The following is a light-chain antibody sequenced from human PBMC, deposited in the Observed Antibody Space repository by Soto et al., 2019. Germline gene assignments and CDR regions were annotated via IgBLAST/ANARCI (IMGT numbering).Light chain of an antibody. J-gene: IGKJ4*01. CDR1: QGVRDD. V-gene: IGKV1-6*01. CDR2: SAS. CDR3: LQKSNSPLT. Sequence: IQMTQSPSSLSASVGDRVTITCRASQGVRDDVGWYQQKPGKAPKLLIYSASTLQSGVPSRFSGSGSGTDFTLTISGLQPEDFAPYYCLQKSNSPLTFGGGTKVEIK.